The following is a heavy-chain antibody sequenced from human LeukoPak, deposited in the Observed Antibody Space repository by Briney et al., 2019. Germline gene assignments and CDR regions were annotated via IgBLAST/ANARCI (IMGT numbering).Heavy chain of an antibody. Sequence: PGGSLRLSCAASGFTFSSYGMHWVRQAPGEGLEWVAFIRYDGSNKYYADSVKGRFTISRDNSKNTLYLQMNSLRAEDTAVYYCAKDLGQFVGATQPGSFDYWGQGTLVTVSS. J-gene: IGHJ4*02. D-gene: IGHD1-26*01. CDR1: GFTFSSYG. CDR3: AKDLGQFVGATQPGSFDY. V-gene: IGHV3-30*02. CDR2: IRYDGSNK.